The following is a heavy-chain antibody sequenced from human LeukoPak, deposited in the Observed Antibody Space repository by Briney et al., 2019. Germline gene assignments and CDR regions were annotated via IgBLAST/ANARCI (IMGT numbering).Heavy chain of an antibody. Sequence: GASVKVSCKASGYTFTGYYVHWARQAPGQGLEWMGWINPNSGGTNYAQKFQGRVTMTRDTSISTAYMELSRLRSDDTAVYYCARDESFSSSTSCYSYWGQGTLVTVSS. J-gene: IGHJ4*02. D-gene: IGHD2-2*02. V-gene: IGHV1-2*02. CDR2: INPNSGGT. CDR1: GYTFTGYY. CDR3: ARDESFSSSTSCYSY.